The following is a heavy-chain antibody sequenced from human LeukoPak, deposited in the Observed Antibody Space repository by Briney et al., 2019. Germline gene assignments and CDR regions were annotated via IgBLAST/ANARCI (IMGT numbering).Heavy chain of an antibody. D-gene: IGHD2-2*01. Sequence: SETLSLTCTLSGGSTSSFYWSWIRQPPGKGLEWIGYIYYSGSTNYNPSLKSRVTISVDTSKNQFSLKLSSVTAADTAVYYCASGGIPAATPFDYWGQGTLVTVSS. CDR1: GGSTSSFY. J-gene: IGHJ4*02. V-gene: IGHV4-59*01. CDR2: IYYSGST. CDR3: ASGGIPAATPFDY.